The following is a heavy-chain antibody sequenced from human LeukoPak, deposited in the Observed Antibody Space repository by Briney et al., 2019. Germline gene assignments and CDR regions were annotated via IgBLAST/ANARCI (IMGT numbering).Heavy chain of an antibody. J-gene: IGHJ4*02. CDR1: CGSISSDDYY. CDR3: ARAPELPAAIGD. Sequence: SETLSLTCTVSCGSISSDDYYWSWIRQPPGKGLEWIGYIYYSGNTYYNPSLKSRVTISVDTSKNQFSLKLSSVTAADTAVYYCARAPELPAAIGDWGKGTLGPV. CDR2: IYYSGNT. V-gene: IGHV4-30-4*01. D-gene: IGHD2-2*02.